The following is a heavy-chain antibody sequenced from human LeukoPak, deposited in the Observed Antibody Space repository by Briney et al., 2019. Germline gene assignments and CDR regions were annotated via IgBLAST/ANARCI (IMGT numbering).Heavy chain of an antibody. J-gene: IGHJ4*02. CDR3: ARGRDGYNLGPYCDY. CDR2: IYHGDSDT. D-gene: IGHD5-24*01. V-gene: IGHV5-51*01. Sequence: GESLKISCKGSGYSFTSDWISWVRQMPAKGLEWMGIIYHGDSDTRYSPSLKGQVTISADKSISTAYLQGSSLNASDTAMYYCARGRDGYNLGPYCDYWGQGTLVTVSS. CDR1: GYSFTSDW.